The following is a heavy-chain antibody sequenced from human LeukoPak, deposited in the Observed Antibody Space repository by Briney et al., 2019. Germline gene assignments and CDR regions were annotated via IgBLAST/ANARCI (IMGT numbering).Heavy chain of an antibody. CDR2: IRSKAYGGTT. J-gene: IGHJ4*02. CDR3: TRGAHVDTAMVVYFDY. CDR1: GFTFGDYA. V-gene: IGHV3-49*04. Sequence: GGSLRLSCTASGFTFGDYAMSWVRQAPGKGLEWVGFIRSKAYGGTTEYAASVKGRFTISRDDSKSIAYLQMNSLKTEDTAVYYCTRGAHVDTAMVVYFDYWGQGTLVTVSS. D-gene: IGHD5-18*01.